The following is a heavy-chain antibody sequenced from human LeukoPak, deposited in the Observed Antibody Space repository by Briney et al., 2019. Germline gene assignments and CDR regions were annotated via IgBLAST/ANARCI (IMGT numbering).Heavy chain of an antibody. D-gene: IGHD3-3*01. CDR1: GSTISTYW. CDR3: ATVRSGYVFDY. V-gene: IGHV3-7*01. J-gene: IGHJ4*02. Sequence: PGGSLRLSCAASGSTISTYWMIWVRQAPGKGLEWVANIKQDGSDKYYVDSVKGRFTISRDNAKNSLSLQMNGLRAEDTAVYYCATVRSGYVFDYWGQGTLVTVSS. CDR2: IKQDGSDK.